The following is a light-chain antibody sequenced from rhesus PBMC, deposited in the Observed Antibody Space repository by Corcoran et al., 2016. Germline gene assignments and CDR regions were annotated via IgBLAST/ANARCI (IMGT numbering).Light chain of an antibody. V-gene: IGKV1-94*01. Sequence: DLQMTQSPSSLSASVGDRVTVTCRASQGINKELSWYQQKPGKAPTLLIYAASSLQAGVSSRFSGSGSGTDFTLTISSLQPEDVATYYSPHSYGTPFTFGPGTKLDIK. J-gene: IGKJ3*01. CDR1: QGINKE. CDR3: PHSYGTPFT. CDR2: AAS.